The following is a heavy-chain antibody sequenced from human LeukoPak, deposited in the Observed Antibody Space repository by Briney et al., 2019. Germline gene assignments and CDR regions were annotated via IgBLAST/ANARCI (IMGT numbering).Heavy chain of an antibody. D-gene: IGHD6-19*01. CDR3: AKDSLAVAGESYFDY. J-gene: IGHJ4*02. Sequence: GGSLRLSCAASGFTFDDYAMHWVRQAPGKGLERVSVISWDGGSTDYADSVKGRFTISRDNSKKSLYLQMNSVRAEDTALYYCAKDSLAVAGESYFDYWGQGTLVTVSS. V-gene: IGHV3-43D*03. CDR1: GFTFDDYA. CDR2: ISWDGGST.